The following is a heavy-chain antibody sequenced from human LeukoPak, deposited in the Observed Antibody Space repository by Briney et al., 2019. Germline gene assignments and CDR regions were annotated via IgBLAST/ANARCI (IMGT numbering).Heavy chain of an antibody. J-gene: IGHJ3*02. D-gene: IGHD3-22*01. CDR1: GGSISSSY. CDR2: INYSGST. CDR3: ARHDPLITMIIGERAFDI. V-gene: IGHV4-59*08. Sequence: SETLSLTCTVSGGSISSSYWSWIRQPPGKGLEWIGYINYSGSTNYNPSLKNRVTISVDMSRNQFSLRLSSVTAADTAVYYCARHDPLITMIIGERAFDIWGQGTMVTVPS.